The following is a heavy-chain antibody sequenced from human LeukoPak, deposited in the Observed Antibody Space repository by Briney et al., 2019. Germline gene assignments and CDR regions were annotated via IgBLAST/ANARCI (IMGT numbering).Heavy chain of an antibody. CDR1: GGSISTYY. Sequence: ASETLSLTCTVSGGSISTYYWSWIRQPPGKGLEWIGFIHYSGRTNNNPSLESRVTISADTSKNQFPLKLNSVTTADTAVYFCARHSGSYNNFNFDSWGQGTLVTVSS. J-gene: IGHJ4*02. CDR2: IHYSGRT. V-gene: IGHV4-59*08. D-gene: IGHD3-10*01. CDR3: ARHSGSYNNFNFDS.